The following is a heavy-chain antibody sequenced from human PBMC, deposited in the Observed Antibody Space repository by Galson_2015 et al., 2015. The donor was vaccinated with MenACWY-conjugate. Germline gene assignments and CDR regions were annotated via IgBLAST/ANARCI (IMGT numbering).Heavy chain of an antibody. CDR3: AKSLTILDV. J-gene: IGHJ6*02. CDR2: ISSAGSSI. D-gene: IGHD2-21*01. CDR1: GFTFSSNT. Sequence: SLRLSCAASGFTFSSNTMNWVRQAPGKGLEWVSSISSAGSSIYYADSVKGRFTISRDNAENSLYLQMNSLRDEDTAVYYCAKSLTILDVWGQGTTVTVSS. V-gene: IGHV3-48*02.